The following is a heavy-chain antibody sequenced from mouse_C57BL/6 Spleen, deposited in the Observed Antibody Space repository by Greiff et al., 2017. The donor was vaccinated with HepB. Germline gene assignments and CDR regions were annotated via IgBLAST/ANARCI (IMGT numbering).Heavy chain of an antibody. CDR3: ARSVGYDYDGFAY. J-gene: IGHJ3*01. D-gene: IGHD2-4*01. CDR2: IYPSDSET. V-gene: IGHV1-61*01. Sequence: VQLQQPGAELVRPGSSVKLSCKASGYTFTSYWMDWVKQRPGQGLEWIGNIYPSDSETHYNQKFKDKATLTVDKSSSTAYMRLSSLTSEDSAVYYCARSVGYDYDGFAYWGQGTLVTVSA. CDR1: GYTFTSYW.